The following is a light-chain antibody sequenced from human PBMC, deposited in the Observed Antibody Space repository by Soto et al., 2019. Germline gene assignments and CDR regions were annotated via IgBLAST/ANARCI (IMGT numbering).Light chain of an antibody. J-gene: IGKJ4*01. Sequence: DIQMTQSPSSLSASLGDRVTITCRASQYISNYLAWYQQKPGKVPKLLIYEASTLQSGVPSRFSGSGFGTDFVLTIGSLQPEDVATYYCQKYDSVPLTFGGGTRVEIK. CDR2: EAS. CDR3: QKYDSVPLT. V-gene: IGKV1-27*01. CDR1: QYISNY.